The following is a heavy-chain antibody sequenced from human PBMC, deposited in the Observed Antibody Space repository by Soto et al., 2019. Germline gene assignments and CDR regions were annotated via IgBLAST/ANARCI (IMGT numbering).Heavy chain of an antibody. J-gene: IGHJ4*02. CDR2: IYYSGST. V-gene: IGHV4-59*01. Sequence: PSETLSLTCTVSGGSISSYYWSWIRQPSGKGLEWIGYIYYSGSTNYNPSLKSRVTISVDTSKNQFSLKLSSVTAADTAVYYCARDSVWGSSLHFDYWGQGTLVTVSS. CDR1: GGSISSYY. CDR3: ARDSVWGSSLHFDY. D-gene: IGHD3-16*01.